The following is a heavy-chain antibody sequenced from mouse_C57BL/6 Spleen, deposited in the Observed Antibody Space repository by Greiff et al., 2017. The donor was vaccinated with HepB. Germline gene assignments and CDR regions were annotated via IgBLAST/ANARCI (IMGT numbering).Heavy chain of an antibody. CDR2: ISSGGSYT. Sequence: EVKLVESGGDLVKPGGSLKLSCAASGFTFSSYGMSWVRQTPDKRLEWVATISSGGSYTYYPDSVKGRFTISRDNAKNTLYLQMSSLKSEDTAMYYCARQSHYGNYFDYWGQGTTLTVSS. J-gene: IGHJ2*01. V-gene: IGHV5-6*02. CDR1: GFTFSSYG. D-gene: IGHD1-1*02. CDR3: ARQSHYGNYFDY.